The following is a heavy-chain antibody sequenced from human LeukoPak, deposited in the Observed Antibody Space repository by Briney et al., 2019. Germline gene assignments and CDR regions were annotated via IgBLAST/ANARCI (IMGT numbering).Heavy chain of an antibody. J-gene: IGHJ3*02. V-gene: IGHV4-59*01. Sequence: SETLSLACTVSGGSISSYYWSWIRQPPGKGLEWIGYIYYTGSTNYNPSLKRRVTISVDTSKNQFSLKLSSVTAADTAVYYCARATGGLAYDAFDIWGQGTMVTVSS. CDR1: GGSISSYY. CDR2: IYYTGST. CDR3: ARATGGLAYDAFDI. D-gene: IGHD6-19*01.